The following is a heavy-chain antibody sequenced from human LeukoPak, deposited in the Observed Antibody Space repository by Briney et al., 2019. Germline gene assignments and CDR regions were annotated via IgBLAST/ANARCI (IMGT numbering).Heavy chain of an antibody. CDR1: GFTFSSYG. Sequence: GGSLRLSCAASGFTFSSYGMHWVRQAPGKGLEWVSFIRYDGSNKYYADSVKGRFTISRDNSKNTLYLQMNSLRAEDTAVYYCAKRGSYGSGSNWFDPWGQGTLVTVSS. J-gene: IGHJ5*02. CDR3: AKRGSYGSGSNWFDP. V-gene: IGHV3-30*02. CDR2: IRYDGSNK. D-gene: IGHD3-10*01.